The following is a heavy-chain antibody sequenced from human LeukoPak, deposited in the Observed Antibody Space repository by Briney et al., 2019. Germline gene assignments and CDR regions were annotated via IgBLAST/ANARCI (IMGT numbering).Heavy chain of an antibody. V-gene: IGHV3-7*04. CDR2: IKQDGSEK. Sequence: PGGCLRLSCAASGFTFSTYYMTWVRQAPGKGPEWVANIKQDGSEKYYVDSVKGRFTISRDNAKNSLYLQMNSLRAEETAVYYCARALYYSDSSVYRPLDYWGQGTLVTVSS. J-gene: IGHJ4*02. CDR3: ARALYYSDSSVYRPLDY. D-gene: IGHD3-22*01. CDR1: GFTFSTYY.